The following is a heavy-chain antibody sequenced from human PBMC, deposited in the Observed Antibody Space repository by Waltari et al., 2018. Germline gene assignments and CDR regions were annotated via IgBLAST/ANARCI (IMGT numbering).Heavy chain of an antibody. D-gene: IGHD2-21*01. CDR2: FHTSGGT. Sequence: QVQLQESGPGLVEPSQTLSLTCTVSGGSISSGQYYWGWIRQPAGKGLEWIGRFHTSGGTEYSPSLRSRVTISIDTSKNQLSRRLTSVTAADTAVYYCARSAYCDGSTACDLVASWGQGKLVTISP. J-gene: IGHJ4*02. CDR1: GGSISSGQYY. CDR3: ARSAYCDGSTACDLVAS. V-gene: IGHV4-61*02.